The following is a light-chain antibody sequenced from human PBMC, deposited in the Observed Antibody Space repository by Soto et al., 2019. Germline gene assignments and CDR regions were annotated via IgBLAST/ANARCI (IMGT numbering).Light chain of an antibody. CDR3: QQRSNWPLT. CDR1: QSVSSY. V-gene: IGKV3-11*01. Sequence: EIVLTQSPATLSLSPGERATLSCRASQSVSSYLAWYQQKRGQAPRLLIYDASNRATGIPARFSGRGSGTYFTLTSSSLEPEDFAVYYGQQRSNWPLTFGGGTKVESK. CDR2: DAS. J-gene: IGKJ4*01.